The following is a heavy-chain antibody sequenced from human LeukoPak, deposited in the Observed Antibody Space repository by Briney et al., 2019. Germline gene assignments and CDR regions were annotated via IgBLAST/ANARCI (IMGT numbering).Heavy chain of an antibody. J-gene: IGHJ4*02. V-gene: IGHV3-7*01. Sequence: GGSLRLSCAASGFTFSNYWMSWVRQAPGKGLEWVANIKQDGSEKYYVGSVNGRFIISRDNPKKSLYLQMNSLRAEDTAVYYCARELSSGWLDYWGQGTLVTVSS. CDR1: GFTFSNYW. CDR2: IKQDGSEK. CDR3: ARELSSGWLDY. D-gene: IGHD6-19*01.